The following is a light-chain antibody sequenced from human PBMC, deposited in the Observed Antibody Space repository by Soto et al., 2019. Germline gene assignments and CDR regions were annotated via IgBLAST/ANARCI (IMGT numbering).Light chain of an antibody. CDR3: CSYAGNYTLL. CDR1: SSDIGGYNS. Sequence: QSALTQPASVSGSPGQSITISCTGTSSDIGGYNSVSWYQQHPGKAPKLVIYVVSNRPSGVSSRFSGSKSGNTASLTMSGLQAEDEADYYCCSYAGNYTLLFGGGTKLTVL. V-gene: IGLV2-14*01. J-gene: IGLJ2*01. CDR2: VVS.